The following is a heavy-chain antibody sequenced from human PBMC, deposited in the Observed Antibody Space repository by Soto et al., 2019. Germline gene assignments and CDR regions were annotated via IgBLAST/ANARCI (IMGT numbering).Heavy chain of an antibody. CDR3: ASNSYDSSGYYYAGDSFCYYAMDV. V-gene: IGHV1-69*01. D-gene: IGHD3-22*01. CDR2: IIPIFGTA. Sequence: SVQVSCKACGGTFSSYVISWVRQPPGQGVAWMGGIIPIFGTANIAHNVQGKAIRTANESTSTVYMELIRMRAEDTAVYYGASNSYDSSGYYYAGDSFCYYAMDVWGQGTTVTVSS. CDR1: GGTFSSYV. J-gene: IGHJ6*02.